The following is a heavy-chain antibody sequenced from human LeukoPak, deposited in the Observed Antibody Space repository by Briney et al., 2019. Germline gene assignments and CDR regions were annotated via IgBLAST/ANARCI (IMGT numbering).Heavy chain of an antibody. D-gene: IGHD2-21*02. CDR1: GYTFTSYY. V-gene: IGHV1-46*01. J-gene: IGHJ4*02. CDR3: ARGPVVVTAIPPLGDY. CDR2: INPSGGST. Sequence: ASVKVSCKASGYTFTSYYMHWVRQAPGQGLEWMGIINPSGGSTSYAQKFQGRVTMTRDTSTSTVYMELSSLRSEDTAVYYCARGPVVVTAIPPLGDYWGQGTLVTVSS.